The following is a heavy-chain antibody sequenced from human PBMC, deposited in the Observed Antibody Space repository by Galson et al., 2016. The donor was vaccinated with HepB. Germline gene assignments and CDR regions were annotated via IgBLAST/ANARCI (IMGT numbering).Heavy chain of an antibody. Sequence: PALVTPTQTLTLTCSISGFSISSSGMGVGWIRQPPGGALECLALVYWDDDKRYSPSLKSRLTITRDTSKNQVVLSLTNMDPVDTATYYCARLSSFTHSVDDAFDVWGQGTVVTVSS. V-gene: IGHV2-5*02. CDR1: GFSISSSGMG. CDR3: ARLSSFTHSVDDAFDV. D-gene: IGHD2-2*01. J-gene: IGHJ3*01. CDR2: VYWDDDK.